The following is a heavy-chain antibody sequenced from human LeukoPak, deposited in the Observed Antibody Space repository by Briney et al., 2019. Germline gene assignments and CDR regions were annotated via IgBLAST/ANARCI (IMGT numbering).Heavy chain of an antibody. CDR2: INHSGST. D-gene: IGHD2-2*02. V-gene: IGHV4-34*01. J-gene: IGHJ5*02. CDR3: AGELFYCSSTSCHTPGNNWFDP. Sequence: KPSETLSLTCAVYGGSFSGYYWSWIRQPPGKGLEWIGEINHSGSTNYNPSLKSRVTISVDTSKNQFSLKLSSVTAADTAVYYCAGELFYCSSTSCHTPGNNWFDPWGQGTLVAVSS. CDR1: GGSFSGYY.